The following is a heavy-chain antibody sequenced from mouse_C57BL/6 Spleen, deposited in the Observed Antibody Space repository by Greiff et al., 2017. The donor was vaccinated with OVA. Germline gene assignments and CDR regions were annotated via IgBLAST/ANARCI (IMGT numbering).Heavy chain of an antibody. CDR2: ISSGSSTI. CDR1: GFTFSDYG. CDR3: AREDYYGSSHYAMDY. D-gene: IGHD1-1*01. Sequence: EVKLEESGGGLVKPGGSLKLSCAASGFTFSDYGMHWVRQAPEKGLEWVAYISSGSSTIYYADTVKGRFTISRDNAKNTLFLQMTSLRSEDTAMYYCAREDYYGSSHYAMDYWGQGTSVTVSS. J-gene: IGHJ4*01. V-gene: IGHV5-17*01.